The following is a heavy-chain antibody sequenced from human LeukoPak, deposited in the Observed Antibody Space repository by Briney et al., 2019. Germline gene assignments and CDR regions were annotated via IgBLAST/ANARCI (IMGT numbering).Heavy chain of an antibody. J-gene: IGHJ4*02. V-gene: IGHV4-34*01. CDR2: VNHSGST. Sequence: SETLSLTCAVYGGSFSGYYWSWIRQPPGKGLEWIGEVNHSGSTNYNPSLKSRVPISVDTSKNQFSLKLSSVTAADTAVYYCARESYGSGNDYWGQGTLVTVSS. CDR1: GGSFSGYY. CDR3: ARESYGSGNDY. D-gene: IGHD3-10*01.